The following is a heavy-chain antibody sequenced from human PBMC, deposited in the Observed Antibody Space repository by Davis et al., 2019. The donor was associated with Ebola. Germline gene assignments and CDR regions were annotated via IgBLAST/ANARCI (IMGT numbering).Heavy chain of an antibody. CDR3: TRDFYWHDGS. CDR2: INPDGTKT. CDR1: RVTSTTNW. J-gene: IGHJ5*02. D-gene: IGHD1-1*01. Sequence: HTGGSLRLSCAASRVTSTTNWIHWVRQAPGKGLVWVSRINPDGTKTGYADSVRGRFTISRDIAKNTLFLQMNSLTADDSAVYYCTRDFYWHDGSWGQGTLVTVSS. V-gene: IGHV3-74*01.